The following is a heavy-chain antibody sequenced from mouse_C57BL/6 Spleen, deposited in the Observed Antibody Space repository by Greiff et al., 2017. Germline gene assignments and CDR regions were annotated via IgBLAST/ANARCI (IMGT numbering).Heavy chain of an antibody. CDR2: INYDGSST. CDR3: ARDTTVVPHWYFDV. J-gene: IGHJ1*03. D-gene: IGHD1-1*01. Sequence: EVQVVESEGGLVQPGSSMKLSCTASGFTFSDYYMAWVRQVPEKGLEWVANINYDGSSTYYLDSLKGRFIISRDNAKNILYLQMSSLKSEATATYYCARDTTVVPHWYFDVWGTGTTVTVSS. CDR1: GFTFSDYY. V-gene: IGHV5-16*01.